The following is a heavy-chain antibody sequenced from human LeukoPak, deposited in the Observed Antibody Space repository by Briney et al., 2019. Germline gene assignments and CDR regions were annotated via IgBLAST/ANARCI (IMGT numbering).Heavy chain of an antibody. CDR3: ARDGYSDSSGYDYPPSV. Sequence: TSETLSLTCSVSGGSIGSSSHYWGWIRQSPGKGLEWIGSIYHSGTTYYNPSLKSRVTISVDASKKQFSLKLSSVTAADTAVYYCARDGYSDSSGYDYPPSVWGQGTLVTVSS. CDR2: IYHSGTT. CDR1: GGSIGSSSHY. J-gene: IGHJ4*02. V-gene: IGHV4-39*07. D-gene: IGHD3-22*01.